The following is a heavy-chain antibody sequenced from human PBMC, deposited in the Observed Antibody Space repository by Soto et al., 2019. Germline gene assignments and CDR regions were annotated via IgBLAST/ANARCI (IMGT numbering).Heavy chain of an antibody. D-gene: IGHD2-2*01. Sequence: QVQLVQSGAEVKKPGASVKVSRKASGYTFTGYYMHWVRQAPGQGLEWMGWINPNSGGTNYAQKFQGWVTMTRDTSISTAYMELSRLRSDDTAVYYCARAGEYCSSTSCSDAFDIWGQGTMVTVSS. V-gene: IGHV1-2*04. CDR2: INPNSGGT. CDR3: ARAGEYCSSTSCSDAFDI. J-gene: IGHJ3*02. CDR1: GYTFTGYY.